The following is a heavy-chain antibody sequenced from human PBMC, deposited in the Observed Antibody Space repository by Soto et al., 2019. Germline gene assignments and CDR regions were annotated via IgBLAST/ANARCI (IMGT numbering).Heavy chain of an antibody. Sequence: PSETLSLTCTASGGSITSSSHFWGWVRQPPGKGLEWIGTIYFTGNTYYTPSLKSRLTMSIDTSKNEFSLRLNSVTAADTAVYYCAGQTFTLAEASYGRSNWFDTWGPGTLVTVSS. J-gene: IGHJ5*02. D-gene: IGHD3-16*01. V-gene: IGHV4-39*01. CDR3: AGQTFTLAEASYGRSNWFDT. CDR2: IYFTGNT. CDR1: GGSITSSSHF.